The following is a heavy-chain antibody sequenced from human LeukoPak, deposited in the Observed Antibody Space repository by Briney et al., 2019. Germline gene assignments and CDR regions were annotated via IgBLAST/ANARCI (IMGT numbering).Heavy chain of an antibody. CDR3: ARDPGSYCGGDCYSDYYGMDV. Sequence: ASVTVSCKASVYTFTSYGISWVRQAPGQGLEWMGWISAYNGNTNYAQKLQGRVTMTTDTSTSTAYMELRSLRSDDTAVYYCARDPGSYCGGDCYSDYYGMDVWGQGTTVTVSS. V-gene: IGHV1-18*01. D-gene: IGHD2-21*02. CDR1: VYTFTSYG. CDR2: ISAYNGNT. J-gene: IGHJ6*02.